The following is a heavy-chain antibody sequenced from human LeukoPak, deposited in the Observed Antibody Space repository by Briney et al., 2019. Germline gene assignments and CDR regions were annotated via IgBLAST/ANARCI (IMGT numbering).Heavy chain of an antibody. Sequence: GRSLRLSCAASGFTFSSYAMHWVSQAPGKGLEWVAVISYDGSNKYYADSVKGRFTISRDNSKNTLYLQMNSLRAEDTAVYYCARDGNTIFGVPPRYYYYYYGMDVWGQGTTVTVSS. V-gene: IGHV3-30-3*01. CDR2: ISYDGSNK. D-gene: IGHD3-3*01. CDR3: ARDGNTIFGVPPRYYYYYYGMDV. J-gene: IGHJ6*02. CDR1: GFTFSSYA.